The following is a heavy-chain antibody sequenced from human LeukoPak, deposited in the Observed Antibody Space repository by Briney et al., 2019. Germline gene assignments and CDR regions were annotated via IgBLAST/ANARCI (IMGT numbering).Heavy chain of an antibody. V-gene: IGHV4-4*07. J-gene: IGHJ4*02. CDR1: GASISSYY. D-gene: IGHD3-10*02. CDR2: IYISGTT. CDR3: ARDDVPYRGTYTPFDV. Sequence: PSETLSLTCSVSGASISSYYWSWVRQPAGKGLEWIGRIYISGTTKHNPSLKSRVTMSVDTSKNQFSLRLTSVTAADTAVYFCARDDVPYRGTYTPFDVWGQGTLVTVCS.